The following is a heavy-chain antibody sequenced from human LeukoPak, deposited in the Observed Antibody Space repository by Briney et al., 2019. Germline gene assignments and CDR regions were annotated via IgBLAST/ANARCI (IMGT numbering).Heavy chain of an antibody. Sequence: GGSLRLSCAASGYTFTNYYIHWVRQAPGQGLEWMGIINPTGGSKIYAQKFQDRVTLTRDTSTSTVYMELRSLKSEDTAVYYCARGHRPIDYWGQGTLVTVSS. V-gene: IGHV1-46*01. CDR1: GYTFTNYY. J-gene: IGHJ4*02. D-gene: IGHD6-6*01. CDR3: ARGHRPIDY. CDR2: INPTGGSK.